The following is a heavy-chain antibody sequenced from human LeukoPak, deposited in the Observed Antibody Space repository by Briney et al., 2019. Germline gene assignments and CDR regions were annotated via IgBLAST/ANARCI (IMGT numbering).Heavy chain of an antibody. J-gene: IGHJ5*02. V-gene: IGHV3-74*03. D-gene: IGHD2-15*01. Sequence: GGSLRLSCAASGFTFNTHWMYWVRQAPGNGLVWVSRIDSDGSDTTYADSVKGRFTISRDNAKSTLYLQMNSLRAEDTAVYYCVRGGESTWSWGQGTLVTVSS. CDR2: IDSDGSDT. CDR1: GFTFNTHW. CDR3: VRGGESTWS.